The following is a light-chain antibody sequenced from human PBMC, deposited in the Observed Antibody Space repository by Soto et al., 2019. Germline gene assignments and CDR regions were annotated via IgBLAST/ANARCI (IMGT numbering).Light chain of an antibody. V-gene: IGKV1-27*01. CDR1: QGISNY. Sequence: DIQITQSPSSRSASVGDRVAITCRASQGISNYLAWYQQKPGKVPKLLIYAASTLQSGVPSRFSGSGSGTDFTLTISSLQPEDVATYYCQKYNSAPRTFGQGTKVEIK. CDR3: QKYNSAPRT. J-gene: IGKJ1*01. CDR2: AAS.